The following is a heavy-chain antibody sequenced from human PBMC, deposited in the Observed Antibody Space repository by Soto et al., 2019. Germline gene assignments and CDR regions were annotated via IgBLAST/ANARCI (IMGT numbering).Heavy chain of an antibody. J-gene: IGHJ4*02. D-gene: IGHD2-15*01. V-gene: IGHV4-59*01. CDR2: VYYNGDT. CDR3: ARGHGHGGSSFDY. CDR1: GGSTHSYY. Sequence: QVQLQESGPGLVKPSETLSLTCTVSGGSTHSYYWAWIRQTPGKGLEWIGYVYYNGDTNYNPSLKSRVTISVVPSRNQFSLRLSSVTPADTAVYYCARGHGHGGSSFDYWGQGTLVTVSS.